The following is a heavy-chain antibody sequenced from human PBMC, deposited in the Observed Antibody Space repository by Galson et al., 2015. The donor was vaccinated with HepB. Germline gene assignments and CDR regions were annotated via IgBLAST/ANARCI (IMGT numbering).Heavy chain of an antibody. CDR3: ARDEGGDQGFQH. CDR2: IYSGGST. V-gene: IGHV3-53*04. J-gene: IGHJ1*01. CDR1: GFTVSSNY. Sequence: SLRLSCAASGFTVSSNYMSWVRQAPGKGLDWVSVIYSGGSTYYAASVKGRFTISRHNSKNTLYLQMNNLRAEDTAVSYCARDEGGDQGFQHWGQGTLVTVSS. D-gene: IGHD3-16*01.